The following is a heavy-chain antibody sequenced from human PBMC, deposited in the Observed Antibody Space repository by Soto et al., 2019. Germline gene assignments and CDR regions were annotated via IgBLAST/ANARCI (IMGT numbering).Heavy chain of an antibody. CDR1: GGSFSGYY. J-gene: IGHJ6*02. D-gene: IGHD3-10*01. V-gene: IGHV4-34*01. CDR3: ARGAVVTMVRGVMLSYYYYYGMDV. CDR2: INHSGST. Sequence: PSETLSLTCAVYGGSFSGYYWSWIRQPPGKGLEWIGEINHSGSTNYNPSLKSRVTISVDTSKNQFSLKLSSVTAADTAVYYCARGAVVTMVRGVMLSYYYYYGMDVWGQGTTVTVS.